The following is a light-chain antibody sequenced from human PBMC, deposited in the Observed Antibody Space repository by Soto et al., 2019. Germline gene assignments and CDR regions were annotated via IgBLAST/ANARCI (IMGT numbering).Light chain of an antibody. CDR3: QQYNNCPQT. CDR1: QSVSSN. CDR2: GAS. V-gene: IGKV3-15*01. Sequence: EIVMTQSPATLSVSPWERATLSCGASQSVSSNLAWYQQIPGQAPRLLIYGASTRATGIPARFSGSGSGTEFTLTISSLQSEDFAVYYCQQYNNCPQTFGQGTKVDIK. J-gene: IGKJ1*01.